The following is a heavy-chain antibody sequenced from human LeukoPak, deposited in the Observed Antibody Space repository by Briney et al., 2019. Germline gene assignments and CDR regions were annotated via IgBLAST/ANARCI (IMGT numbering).Heavy chain of an antibody. CDR2: MNPNSGNT. CDR1: GYTFTSYY. V-gene: IGHV1-8*03. J-gene: IGHJ5*02. D-gene: IGHD3-16*01. CDR3: ARESLYP. Sequence: GASVTVSCKASGYTFTSYYMHWVRQAPGQGLEWMGYMNPNSGNTGYAQNFLGRLTISIDTSISTAYMELSNLRSEDTAVYYFARESLYPWGQGTLVTVSS.